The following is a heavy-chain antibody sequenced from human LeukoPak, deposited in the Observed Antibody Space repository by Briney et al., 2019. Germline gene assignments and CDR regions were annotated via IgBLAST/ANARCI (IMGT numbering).Heavy chain of an antibody. CDR2: IYPGDSDT. CDR1: GYSFTSYW. D-gene: IGHD5-18*01. CDR3: VRTVDTAMVPSLDY. Sequence: GESLKISCKGSGYSFTSYWIGWVRQLPGKGLEWMGIIYPGDSDTRYSPSFQGQVTISADKSISTAYLQWSSLKASDTAMYYCVRTVDTAMVPSLDYWGQGTLVTVSS. J-gene: IGHJ4*02. V-gene: IGHV5-51*01.